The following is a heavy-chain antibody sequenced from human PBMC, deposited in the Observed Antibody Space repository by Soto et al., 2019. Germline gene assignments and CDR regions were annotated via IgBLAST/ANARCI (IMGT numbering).Heavy chain of an antibody. V-gene: IGHV4-61*01. CDR1: RGSVSSENYY. D-gene: IGHD6-13*01. CDR3: AGSGTIMAANFDS. J-gene: IGHJ4*02. CDR2: VYYSGSI. Sequence: PSETLSLTCSVSRGSVSSENYYWNWLRQPPGRGLEWIGFVYYSGSINYNPSLNSRITISVDTSKNQFSLRLTSVTAADTAMYYCAGSGTIMAANFDSWGQGALVTVSS.